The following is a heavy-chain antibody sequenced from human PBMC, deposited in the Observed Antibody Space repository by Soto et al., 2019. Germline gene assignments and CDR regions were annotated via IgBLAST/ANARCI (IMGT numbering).Heavy chain of an antibody. CDR3: ARDKASSSGSAFDI. Sequence: SETLSLTCAVYGGSFSGYYWSWIRQPPGKGLEWIGEINHSGSTNYNPSLKSRVTISVDTSKNQFSPKLSSVTAADTAVYYCARDKASSSGSAFDIWGQGTMVTVSS. V-gene: IGHV4-34*01. CDR2: INHSGST. J-gene: IGHJ3*02. CDR1: GGSFSGYY. D-gene: IGHD6-19*01.